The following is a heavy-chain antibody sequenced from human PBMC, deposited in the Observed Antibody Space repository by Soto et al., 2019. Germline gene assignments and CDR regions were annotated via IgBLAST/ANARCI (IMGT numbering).Heavy chain of an antibody. CDR1: GFTFTRYS. V-gene: IGHV3-21*01. Sequence: GGSLRLSCAASGFTFTRYSMNWVRQAPGKGLEWVSSISSTTNYIYYADSMKGRFTVSRDNAKNSVYLEMNSLSAEDTAVYYCARESEDLASNFDYWGQGTLVTVSS. CDR3: ARESEDLASNFDY. J-gene: IGHJ4*02. CDR2: ISSTTNYI.